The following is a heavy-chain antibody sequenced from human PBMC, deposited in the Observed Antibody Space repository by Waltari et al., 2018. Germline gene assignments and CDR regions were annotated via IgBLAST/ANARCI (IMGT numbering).Heavy chain of an antibody. CDR2: ICHSGST. CDR3: ARGRAAAGFRYGMDV. J-gene: IGHJ6*02. Sequence: QLQLQESGSGLVKPSQTLSLTCAVSGGSISRGGSSWLWLRPPPGKGLAWIGYICHSGSTYYNPSLKSRVTISVDRSKNQFSLKLSSVTAADTAVYYCARGRAAAGFRYGMDVWGQGTTVTVSS. CDR1: GGSISRGGSS. V-gene: IGHV4-30-2*01. D-gene: IGHD6-13*01.